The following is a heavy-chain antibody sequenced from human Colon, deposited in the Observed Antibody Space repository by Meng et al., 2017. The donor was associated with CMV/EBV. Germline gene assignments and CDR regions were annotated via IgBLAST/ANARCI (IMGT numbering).Heavy chain of an antibody. Sequence: QMRVAESCPTLVNPTQTLTLTGSFFGFSLSTSTGRPRGNGQPPGKALECLALIHEDDSHEYSPSLSNRLTVTRDTSKIQVFITLTNVDPVYTGTYCREQRHSSATGEVHWGQGTLVTVSS. CDR3: EQRHSSATGEVH. D-gene: IGHD6-19*01. V-gene: IGHV2-5*02. J-gene: IGHJ4*02. CDR1: GFSLSTSTGR. CDR2: IHEDDSH.